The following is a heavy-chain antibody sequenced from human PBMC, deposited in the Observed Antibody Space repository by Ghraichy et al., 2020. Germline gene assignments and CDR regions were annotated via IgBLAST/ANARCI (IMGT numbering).Heavy chain of an antibody. CDR3: ARGCDLSSGGSCYSRGDY. CDR1: GGSFSGYY. V-gene: IGHV4-34*01. CDR2: INHSGST. J-gene: IGHJ4*02. Sequence: SQTLSRTCAVYGGSFSGYYWSWIRQPPGKGLEWIGEINHSGSTNYNPSLKSRVTISVDTSKNQFSLKLSSVTAADTAVYYCARGCDLSSGGSCYSRGDYWGQGTLVTVSS. D-gene: IGHD2-15*01.